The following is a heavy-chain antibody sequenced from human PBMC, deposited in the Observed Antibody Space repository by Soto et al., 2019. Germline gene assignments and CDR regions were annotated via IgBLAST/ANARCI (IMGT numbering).Heavy chain of an antibody. Sequence: QVQLQESGPGLVKPSQTLSLTCTVSGGSISSGVYYWSWIRQHPGKGLEWIGYIYYSGSTHYNPSPKSRVTISVATSKNQFSLKLSSVTAADTAVYYCATRTDYYYGSGSLGGMDVWGQGTTVTVSS. CDR3: ATRTDYYYGSGSLGGMDV. CDR2: IYYSGST. J-gene: IGHJ6*02. V-gene: IGHV4-31*03. D-gene: IGHD3-10*01. CDR1: GGSISSGVYY.